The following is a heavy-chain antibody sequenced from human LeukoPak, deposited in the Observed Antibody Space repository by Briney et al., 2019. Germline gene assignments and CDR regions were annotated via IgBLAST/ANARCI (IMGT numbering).Heavy chain of an antibody. CDR2: ISGSGGST. CDR1: GFTFSSYS. D-gene: IGHD3-10*01. CDR3: AKDMVRGVISFDY. Sequence: GGSLRLSCAASGFTFSSYSMNWVRQAPGKGLEWVSAISGSGGSTYYADSVKGRFTISRDNSKNTLYLQMNSLRAEDTAVYYCAKDMVRGVISFDYWGQGTLVTVSS. V-gene: IGHV3-23*01. J-gene: IGHJ4*02.